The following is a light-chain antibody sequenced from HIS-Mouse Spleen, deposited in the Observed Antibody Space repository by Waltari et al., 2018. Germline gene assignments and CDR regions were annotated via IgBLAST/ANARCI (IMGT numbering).Light chain of an antibody. CDR2: EDS. V-gene: IGLV3-10*01. Sequence: SYELTQPPSVSVSPGHTARTTCPGYALPTKYAYWYQQKSCQAPVLVIYEDSKRPSGIPERVSGSSSGTMATLTISGAQVEDEADYYCYSTDSSGNHRVFGGGTKLTVL. J-gene: IGLJ2*01. CDR1: ALPTKY. CDR3: YSTDSSGNHRV.